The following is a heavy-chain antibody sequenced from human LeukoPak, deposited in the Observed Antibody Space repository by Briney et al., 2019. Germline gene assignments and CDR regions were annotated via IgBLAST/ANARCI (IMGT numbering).Heavy chain of an antibody. J-gene: IGHJ6*02. CDR3: AREGPSFWSGPDYGMDV. CDR1: GGSISSYY. Sequence: SETLSLTCTVSGGSISSYYWSWIRQPPGKGLEWIGYIYYSGSTNYNPSLKSRVTISVDTSKNQFSLKLSSVTAADTAVYYCAREGPSFWSGPDYGMDVWGQGTTVTVSS. CDR2: IYYSGST. D-gene: IGHD3-3*01. V-gene: IGHV4-59*01.